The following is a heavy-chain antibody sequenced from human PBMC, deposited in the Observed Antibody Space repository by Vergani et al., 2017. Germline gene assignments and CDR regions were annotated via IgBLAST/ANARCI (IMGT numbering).Heavy chain of an antibody. Sequence: EVQLLESGGNLVQPGGSLRLSCAASGFTFTNFAMTWVRQAPGEGLEWVSGISGSGGFTYYADSVKGRFTISRDNSKNTMFLQMNNLRAEDTAVYYCARDRIAVTTDEYYYYGMDVWGQXP. CDR3: ARDRIAVTTDEYYYYGMDV. CDR1: GFTFTNFA. D-gene: IGHD4-17*01. CDR2: ISGSGGFT. V-gene: IGHV3-23*01. J-gene: IGHJ6*02.